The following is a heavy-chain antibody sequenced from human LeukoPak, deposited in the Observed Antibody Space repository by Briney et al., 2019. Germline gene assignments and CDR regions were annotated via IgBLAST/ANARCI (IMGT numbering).Heavy chain of an antibody. CDR1: GYTFTSYG. CDR2: ISAYNGNT. V-gene: IGHV1-18*01. CDR3: ARSTDLIVVVPAAISWFDP. D-gene: IGHD2-2*01. Sequence: ASVKVSCKASGYTFTSYGISWVRQAPGQGLEWMGWISAYNGNTNYAQKLQGRVTMTTDTSTSTAYMELRSLRSDDTAVYYCARSTDLIVVVPAAISWFDPWGQGTLVTVSS. J-gene: IGHJ5*02.